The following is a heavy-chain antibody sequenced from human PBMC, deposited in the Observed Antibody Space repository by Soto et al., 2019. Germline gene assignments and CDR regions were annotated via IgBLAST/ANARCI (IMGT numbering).Heavy chain of an antibody. V-gene: IGHV1-8*01. CDR1: GYTFTSYD. D-gene: IGHD3-3*01. J-gene: IGHJ4*02. Sequence: ASVKVSCKASGYTFTSYDINWVRQATGQGLEWMGWMNPNSGNTGYAQKFQGRVTMTRNTSISTAYMELSSLGSEDTAVYYCARFDFGVVTSDDYWGQGTLVTVSS. CDR2: MNPNSGNT. CDR3: ARFDFGVVTSDDY.